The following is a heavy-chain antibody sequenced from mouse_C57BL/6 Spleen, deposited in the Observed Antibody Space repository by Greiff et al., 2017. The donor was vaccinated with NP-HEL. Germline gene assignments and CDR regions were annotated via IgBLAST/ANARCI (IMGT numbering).Heavy chain of an antibody. CDR1: GYSITSDY. CDR3: ARYPYYYGSSYGYFDY. Sequence: EVQLVESGPGLAKPSQTLSLTCSVTGYSITSDYWNWIRKFPGNKLEYMGYISYSGSTYYNPSLKSRISITRDTSKNQYYLQLNSVTTEDTATYYCARYPYYYGSSYGYFDYWGQGTTLTVSS. D-gene: IGHD1-1*01. J-gene: IGHJ2*01. CDR2: ISYSGST. V-gene: IGHV3-8*01.